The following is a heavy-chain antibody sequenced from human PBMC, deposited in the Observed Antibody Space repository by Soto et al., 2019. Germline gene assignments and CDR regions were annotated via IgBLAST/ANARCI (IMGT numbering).Heavy chain of an antibody. D-gene: IGHD6-19*01. J-gene: IGHJ4*02. V-gene: IGHV3-53*01. CDR1: GFTVSGMF. CDR2: IYPAGPT. CDR3: ARDADSSGLNY. Sequence: PGGSLRLSCAASGFTVSGMFMNWVRQAPGKGLEWVSVIYPAGPTYYADSVKGRFTISRDNSKNTLFLQLNNLRAEDTAVYYCARDADSSGLNYWGQGILVTVST.